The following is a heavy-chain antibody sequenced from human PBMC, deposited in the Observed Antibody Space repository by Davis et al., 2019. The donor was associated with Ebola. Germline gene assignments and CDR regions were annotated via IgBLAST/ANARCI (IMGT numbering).Heavy chain of an antibody. Sequence: SETLSLTCTVSGGSISSSSYYWGWIRQPPGKGLEWIGSIYYSGSTYYNPSLKSRVSISLDRSKNQFSLRLTSVTAADTAVYYCARTTRGSGWFLDYWGQGTLVTVSS. D-gene: IGHD6-19*01. V-gene: IGHV4-39*07. CDR2: IYYSGST. CDR3: ARTTRGSGWFLDY. CDR1: GGSISSSSYY. J-gene: IGHJ4*02.